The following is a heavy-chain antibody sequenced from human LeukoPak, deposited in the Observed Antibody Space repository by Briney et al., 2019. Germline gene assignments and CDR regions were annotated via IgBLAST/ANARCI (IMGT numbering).Heavy chain of an antibody. D-gene: IGHD6-19*01. Sequence: PGRSLRLSCAASGFTFSNYGMHWVRQAPGKGLEWVAVIWYDESKKYYADSVKGRFTISRDNSKNTLYMQMNSLRVEDTAVYFCARESSSGLIIDYWGQGTLVTVSS. CDR3: ARESSSGLIIDY. V-gene: IGHV3-33*01. CDR2: IWYDESKK. J-gene: IGHJ4*02. CDR1: GFTFSNYG.